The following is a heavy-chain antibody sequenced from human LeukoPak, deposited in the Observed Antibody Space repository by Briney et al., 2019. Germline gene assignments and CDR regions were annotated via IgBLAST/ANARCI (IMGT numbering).Heavy chain of an antibody. D-gene: IGHD3-3*01. J-gene: IGHJ4*02. V-gene: IGHV3-53*01. CDR1: GFTVSSNY. CDR2: IYSGGST. Sequence: GGSLRLSCAASGFTVSSNYMSWVRQAPGKGLEWVSVIYSGGSTYYADSVKGRFTISRDNSKNTLYLQMNSLRAEDTAVYYCAKEGESDYDFWSGYEDYWGQGTLVTVSS. CDR3: AKEGESDYDFWSGYEDY.